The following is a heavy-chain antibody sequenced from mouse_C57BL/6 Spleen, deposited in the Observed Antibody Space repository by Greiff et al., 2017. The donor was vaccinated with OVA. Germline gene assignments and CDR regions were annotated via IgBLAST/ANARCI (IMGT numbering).Heavy chain of an antibody. CDR3: ARGDYYGSSYFFDY. CDR1: GYTFTSYW. CDR2: IDPSDSET. V-gene: IGHV1-52*01. Sequence: QVQLQQPGAELVRPGSSVKLSCKASGYTFTSYWMHWVKQRPIQGLEWIGNIDPSDSETHYNQKFKDKATLTVAKSSSTAYMQLSSLTSEDSAVYYCARGDYYGSSYFFDYWGQGTTLTVSS. D-gene: IGHD1-1*01. J-gene: IGHJ2*01.